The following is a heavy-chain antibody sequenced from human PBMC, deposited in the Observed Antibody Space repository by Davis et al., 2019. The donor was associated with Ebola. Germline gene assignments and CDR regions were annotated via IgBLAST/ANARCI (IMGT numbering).Heavy chain of an antibody. CDR2: IYYSGRT. CDR1: GASITSSNYY. Sequence: PGGSLRLSCTVSGASITSSNYYWGCVRQAPGKGLEWLGHIYYSGRTYYNPSMKSRVTLSLDSSKNQFSLRLKSVTAADTAVYYCATMRIVVEPATQTRVIRWLDSWGQGTLVTVSS. D-gene: IGHD2-15*01. J-gene: IGHJ4*02. V-gene: IGHV4-39*07. CDR3: ATMRIVVEPATQTRVIRWLDS.